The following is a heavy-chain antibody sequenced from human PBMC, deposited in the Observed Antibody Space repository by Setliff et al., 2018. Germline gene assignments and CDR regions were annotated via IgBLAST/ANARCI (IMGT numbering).Heavy chain of an antibody. D-gene: IGHD3-3*01. CDR3: AKDFWSGYVSYLDP. V-gene: IGHV3-48*01. Sequence: WIRQPPGKGLEWVSYISSSSSTIYYADSVKGRFTISRDNAKNSLYLQMSDLRAEDTAVYYCAKDFWSGYVSYLDPWGQGTLVTVSS. CDR2: ISSSSSTI. J-gene: IGHJ5*02.